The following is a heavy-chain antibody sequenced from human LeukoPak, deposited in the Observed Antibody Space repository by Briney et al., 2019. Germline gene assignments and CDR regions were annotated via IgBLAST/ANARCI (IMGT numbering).Heavy chain of an antibody. J-gene: IGHJ6*03. CDR1: GDTFSNYA. CDR2: IIPIFGTA. CDR3: YGRPGERRRIWFGELLSYYYYYMDV. V-gene: IGHV1-69*06. D-gene: IGHD3-10*01. Sequence: GASVKVSCKASGDTFSNYAISWVRQAPGQGLEWMGGIIPIFGTAKYAQKFQGRVTITADTSTSTAYMELSSLRSEDTAVYYCYGRPGERRRIWFGELLSYYYYYMDVWGKGTTVTISS.